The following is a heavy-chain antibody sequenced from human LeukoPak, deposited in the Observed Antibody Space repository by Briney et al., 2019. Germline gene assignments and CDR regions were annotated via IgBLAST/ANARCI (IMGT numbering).Heavy chain of an antibody. D-gene: IGHD4-17*01. CDR3: ARGGYGDYGVAY. V-gene: IGHV3-21*01. CDR2: ISRSSSYI. J-gene: IGHJ4*02. CDR1: GFTFSTYN. Sequence: GGSLRLSCAASGFTFSTYNMNWVRQAPGKGLEWVSSISRSSSYIYYADSVKGRFTISRDNAKNSLYLQMDSLRAEDTAVYYCARGGYGDYGVAYWGREPLVTVP.